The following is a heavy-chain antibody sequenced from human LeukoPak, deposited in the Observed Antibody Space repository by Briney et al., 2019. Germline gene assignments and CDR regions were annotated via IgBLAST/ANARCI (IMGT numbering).Heavy chain of an antibody. D-gene: IGHD5-18*01. J-gene: IGHJ6*03. Sequence: GASVKVSCKASGYTFTSYDINWVRQATGQGLEWMGWMNPNSGNTGYAQKFQGRVTVTRNTSISTAYMELSSLRSEDTAVYYCARGRYSYGKDYDYYMDVWGKGTTVTVSS. CDR2: MNPNSGNT. V-gene: IGHV1-8*01. CDR3: ARGRYSYGKDYDYYMDV. CDR1: GYTFTSYD.